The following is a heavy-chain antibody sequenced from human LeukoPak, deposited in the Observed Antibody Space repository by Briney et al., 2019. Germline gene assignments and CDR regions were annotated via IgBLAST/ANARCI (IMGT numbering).Heavy chain of an antibody. D-gene: IGHD3-3*01. CDR3: ARGFRFWSGVQGYFDY. CDR1: GGSISSGGYY. Sequence: EASQTLSLTCTVSGGSISSGGYYWGWIRQHPGKGLEWIGYIYYSGSTYYNPSLKSRVTISVDTSKNQFSLKLSSVTAADTAVYYCARGFRFWSGVQGYFDYWGQGTLVTVSS. CDR2: IYYSGST. J-gene: IGHJ4*02. V-gene: IGHV4-31*03.